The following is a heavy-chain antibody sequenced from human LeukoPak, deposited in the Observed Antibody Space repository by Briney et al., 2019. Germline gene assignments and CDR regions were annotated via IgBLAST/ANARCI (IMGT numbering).Heavy chain of an antibody. Sequence: PGGSLRLSCAASGFTFSSYSMNWVRQAPGKGLEWVSYISSSSSTIYYADSVKGRFTISRDNAKNSLYLQMNSLRDEDTAVYYCARDRSYGDSYYYGMDVWGQGTTVTVSS. D-gene: IGHD4-17*01. CDR3: ARDRSYGDSYYYGMDV. CDR1: GFTFSSYS. V-gene: IGHV3-48*02. J-gene: IGHJ6*02. CDR2: ISSSSSTI.